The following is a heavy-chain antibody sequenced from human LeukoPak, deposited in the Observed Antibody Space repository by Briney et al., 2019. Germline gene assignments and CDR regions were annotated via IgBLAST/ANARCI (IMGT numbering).Heavy chain of an antibody. D-gene: IGHD3-22*01. CDR1: GGSISSGDYY. CDR3: AREGITMIGHRSLDY. Sequence: PSETLSLTCTVSGGSISSGDYYWSWIRQPPGKGLGWIGYIYYSGSTYYNPSLKSRVTISVDTSKNQFSLKLSSVTAADTAVYYCAREGITMIGHRSLDYWGQGTLVTVSS. CDR2: IYYSGST. V-gene: IGHV4-30-4*01. J-gene: IGHJ4*02.